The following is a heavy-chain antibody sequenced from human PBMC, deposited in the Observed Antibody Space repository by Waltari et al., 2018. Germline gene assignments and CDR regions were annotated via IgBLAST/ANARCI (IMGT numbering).Heavy chain of an antibody. V-gene: IGHV4-34*01. CDR3: ARTHNKWLRCSFFDY. CDR1: GWSFSGYY. J-gene: IGHJ4*02. D-gene: IGHD5-12*01. Sequence: QVQLQQWGAGLLKPSETLSLTCAVYGWSFSGYYWSWIRQPPGKGLEWIGAITHSGSPNYNPTLKSRVTISVDTSKSQVSLKLGSVTAADTVVYYCARTHNKWLRCSFFDYWGQGTLVTVSS. CDR2: ITHSGSP.